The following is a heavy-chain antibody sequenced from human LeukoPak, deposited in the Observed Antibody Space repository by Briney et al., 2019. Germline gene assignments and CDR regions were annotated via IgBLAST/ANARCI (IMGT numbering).Heavy chain of an antibody. CDR1: GFTFSSYA. J-gene: IGHJ5*02. D-gene: IGHD3-10*01. Sequence: GGSLRLSCAASGFTFSSYAMSWIRQAPGKGLQWVSGISASGGSKDYADSVKGRFSISRDNSKDTLYLQMDSLRVEDAAVYYCAKAPDASGSYKSTWFDPWGQGTLVTVSS. CDR2: ISASGGSK. CDR3: AKAPDASGSYKSTWFDP. V-gene: IGHV3-23*01.